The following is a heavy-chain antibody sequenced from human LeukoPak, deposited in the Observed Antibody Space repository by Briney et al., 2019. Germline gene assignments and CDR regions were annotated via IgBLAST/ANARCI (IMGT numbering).Heavy chain of an antibody. V-gene: IGHV3-64D*06. J-gene: IGHJ4*02. CDR1: GFTFSTYV. Sequence: GGSLRLSCSVSGFTFSTYVMHWVRQAPGKGLEYVSAISSNGDNAYYADSVKGRFTISRDNSKNTLYLQMSSLRADDTAVYYCVRGTGYWGQGTLVTVSS. CDR2: ISSNGDNA. CDR3: VRGTGY.